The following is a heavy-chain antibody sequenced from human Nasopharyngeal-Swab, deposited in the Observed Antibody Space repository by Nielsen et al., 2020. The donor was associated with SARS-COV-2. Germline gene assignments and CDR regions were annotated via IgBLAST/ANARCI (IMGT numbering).Heavy chain of an antibody. V-gene: IGHV5-10-1*01. CDR2: IDPSDSYT. D-gene: IGHD3-10*01. CDR3: ATSYYYGSGSYYTFSYYYGMDV. Sequence: VRQMPGKGLEWMGRIDPSDSYTNYSPSFQGHVTISADKSISTAYLQWSSPKASDTAMYYCATSYYYGSGSYYTFSYYYGMDVWGQGTTVTVSS. J-gene: IGHJ6*02.